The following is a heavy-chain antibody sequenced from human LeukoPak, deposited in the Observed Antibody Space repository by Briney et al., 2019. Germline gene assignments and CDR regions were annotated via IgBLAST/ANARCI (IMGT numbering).Heavy chain of an antibody. CDR1: GCSLSSYY. J-gene: IGHJ6*01. CDR3: ASMPYNWNDLTLDGMDV. D-gene: IGHD1-20*01. CDR2: IYYSGST. Sequence: SETLSLTCTVSGCSLSSYYWSWLRQPPGKGLAWIGYIYYSGSTNYNPSLKSRVTISVDTSKNQSSLKLSSVTAADTAVYYCASMPYNWNDLTLDGMDVWGQGTTVSVSS. V-gene: IGHV4-59*01.